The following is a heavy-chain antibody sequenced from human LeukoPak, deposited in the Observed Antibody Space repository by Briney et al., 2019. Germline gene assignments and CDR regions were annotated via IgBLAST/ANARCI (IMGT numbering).Heavy chain of an antibody. J-gene: IGHJ3*02. V-gene: IGHV1-24*01. CDR2: FDPEDGEA. CDR3: ATRRDRAVAGPGAFDI. D-gene: IGHD6-19*01. Sequence: ASVKVSCKVSGYTLSELSMHWVRQAPGKGLECMGGFDPEDGEAIYTQKFQGRVTMTEDTSTDTAYMELSSLRSEDTAVYYCATRRDRAVAGPGAFDIWGQGTMVTVSS. CDR1: GYTLSELS.